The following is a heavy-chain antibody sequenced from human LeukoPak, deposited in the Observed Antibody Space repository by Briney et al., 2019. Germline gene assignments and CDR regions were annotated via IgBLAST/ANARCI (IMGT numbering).Heavy chain of an antibody. CDR2: INPNSGGT. V-gene: IGHV1-2*02. J-gene: IGHJ6*03. CDR3: ASRGVRAAGPQYYYMDV. Sequence: GASVKVSCKASGYTFTGYYMHWVRQAPGQGLEWMGWINPNSGGTNYAQKFQGRVTMTRDTSISTAYMELSRLRSDDTAVYYCASRGVRAAGPQYYYMDVWGKGTTVTVSS. CDR1: GYTFTGYY. D-gene: IGHD6-13*01.